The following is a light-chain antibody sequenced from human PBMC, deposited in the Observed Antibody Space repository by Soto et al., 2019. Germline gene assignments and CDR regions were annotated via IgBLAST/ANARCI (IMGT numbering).Light chain of an antibody. CDR3: QQYDSWPWT. J-gene: IGKJ1*01. CDR2: ATS. V-gene: IGKV1-39*01. CDR1: QSISRD. Sequence: DIQMTQSPASLSASVGDRVTITCRASQSISRDLNWYQQKLGKGPKLLIYATSSLQSGVPSRFSGSGSGTDFTLTISSLQPDDFATYYCQQYDSWPWTFGQGTKVDIK.